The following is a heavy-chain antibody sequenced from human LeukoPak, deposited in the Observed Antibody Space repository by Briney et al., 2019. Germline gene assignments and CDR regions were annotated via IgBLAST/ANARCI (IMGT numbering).Heavy chain of an antibody. D-gene: IGHD3-16*01. J-gene: IGHJ4*02. CDR3: ARGYDYVWGSYRN. V-gene: IGHV4-59*01. CDR2: IYYSGST. CDR1: GGSISSYY. Sequence: SETLSLTCTVSGGSISSYYWSWIRQPPGKGLEWIGYIYYSGSTNYNPSLKSRATISVDTSKNQFSLKLSSVTAADTAVYYCARGYDYVWGSYRNWGQGTLVTVSS.